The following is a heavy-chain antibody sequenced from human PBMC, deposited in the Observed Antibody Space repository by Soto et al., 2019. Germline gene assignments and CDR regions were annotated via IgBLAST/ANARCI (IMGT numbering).Heavy chain of an antibody. CDR2: IIPIFGTA. CDR1: GGTFSSYA. J-gene: IGHJ4*02. V-gene: IGHV1-69*13. CDR3: ARDNSLYCISTSCSYYFDY. Sequence: SVKVSCKASGGTFSSYAISWVRQAPGQGLVWMGGIIPIFGTANYAQKFQGRVTITADESTSTAYMELSSLRSEDTAVYYCARDNSLYCISTSCSYYFDYWGQGTLVTVSS. D-gene: IGHD2-2*01.